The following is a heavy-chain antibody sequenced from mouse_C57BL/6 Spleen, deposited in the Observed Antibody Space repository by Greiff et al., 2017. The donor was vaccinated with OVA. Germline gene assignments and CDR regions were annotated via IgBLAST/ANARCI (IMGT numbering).Heavy chain of an antibody. Sequence: EVMLVESGGGLVQPKGSLKLSCAASGFSFNTYAMNWVRQAPGKGLEWVARIRSKSNNYATYYTDSVKDRFTISRDDSESMLYLQMNNLKTEYTAMYYCVRDDGYWFFDYWGQGTTRTVSS. CDR2: IRSKSNNYAT. J-gene: IGHJ2*01. V-gene: IGHV10-1*01. D-gene: IGHD2-3*01. CDR3: VRDDGYWFFDY. CDR1: GFSFNTYA.